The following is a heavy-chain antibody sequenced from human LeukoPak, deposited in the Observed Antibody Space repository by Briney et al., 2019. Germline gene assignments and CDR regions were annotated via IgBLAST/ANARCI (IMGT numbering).Heavy chain of an antibody. Sequence: GASVKVSCKASGGTFSSYAISWVRQAPGQGLEWMGGIIPIFGTANYAQKFQGRVTITTDESTSTAYMELSSLRSEDTAVYYCARDRLRDYYDCSGYYDYWGQGTLVTVSS. D-gene: IGHD3-22*01. J-gene: IGHJ4*02. CDR1: GGTFSSYA. CDR3: ARDRLRDYYDCSGYYDY. CDR2: IIPIFGTA. V-gene: IGHV1-69*05.